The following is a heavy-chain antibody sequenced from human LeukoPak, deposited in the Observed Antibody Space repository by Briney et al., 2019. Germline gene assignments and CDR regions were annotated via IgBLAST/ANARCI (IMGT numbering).Heavy chain of an antibody. J-gene: IGHJ4*02. CDR3: ARGPGYSYGYYFDY. CDR2: IYYSGST. Sequence: PSETLSLTCTVSGASINTYYWSWIRQPPGEGLEWIGYIYYSGSTSYNPSLKSRVTISVDTSKNQFSLKLTSVTAADTAVYYCARGPGYSYGYYFDYWGQGTLVTVSS. CDR1: GASINTYY. V-gene: IGHV4-59*01. D-gene: IGHD5-18*01.